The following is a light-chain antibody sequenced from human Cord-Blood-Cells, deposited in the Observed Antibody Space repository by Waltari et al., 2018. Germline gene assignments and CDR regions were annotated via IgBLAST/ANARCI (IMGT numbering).Light chain of an antibody. V-gene: IGLV3-19*01. CDR2: GKN. J-gene: IGLJ2*01. CDR3: NSRDSSGKRV. CDR1: SLRSYY. Sequence: SSELTQDPAVSVALGQTVRITCQGDSLRSYYASWYQQKPGQAPVLVIYGKNNRPSGIPDRFSGSSSGNTDSLTITGAQAEDEADYYCNSRDSSGKRVFGGGTKLTVL.